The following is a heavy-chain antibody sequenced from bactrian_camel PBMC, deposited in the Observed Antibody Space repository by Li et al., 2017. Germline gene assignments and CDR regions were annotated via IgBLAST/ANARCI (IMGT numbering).Heavy chain of an antibody. Sequence: HVQLVESGGGSVQTGGSLRLSCRVSEFTSSSYCMGWFRQALGKEREGVAAIDFDGNPNYADSVKGRFTISKDNADNTLDLQMNNLKPEDTTMYYCAARTQYCISGSWYPSLTHHDYNYWGQGTQVTVSS. CDR1: EFTSSSYC. J-gene: IGHJ4*01. D-gene: IGHD3*01. CDR2: IDFDGNP. V-gene: IGHV3S6*01. CDR3: AARTQYCISGSWYPSLTHHDYNY.